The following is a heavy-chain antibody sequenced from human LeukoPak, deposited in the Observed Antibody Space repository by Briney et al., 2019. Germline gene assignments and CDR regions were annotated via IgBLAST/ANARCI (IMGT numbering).Heavy chain of an antibody. CDR1: GFTFSSYG. CDR3: VRVAGFGAAARFDP. J-gene: IGHJ5*02. V-gene: IGHV3-23*01. D-gene: IGHD3-10*01. Sequence: PGGTLRLSCAASGFTFSSYGMSWVRQAPGKGLEWVSAISGSGGSTYYADSVKGRFTISRDNSKNSLYLQMNSLRAEDTAVYYCVRVAGFGAAARFDPWGQGTLVTVSS. CDR2: ISGSGGST.